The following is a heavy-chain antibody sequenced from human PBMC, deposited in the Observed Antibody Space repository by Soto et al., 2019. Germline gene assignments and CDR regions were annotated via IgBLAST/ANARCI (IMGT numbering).Heavy chain of an antibody. CDR3: TKGDNDGWYWYFDL. CDR2: ISGRCSST. V-gene: IGHV3-23*01. D-gene: IGHD6-19*01. Sequence: EVQLLESGGGLVQPGGSLRLSCAASGFTFSNYAMSWVRQAPGKGLEWVSAISGRCSSTYYADSVKGRFTISRDNSKDTLYLQMSSLRAEDTALYYCTKGDNDGWYWYFDLWGRGTLVTVSA. J-gene: IGHJ2*01. CDR1: GFTFSNYA.